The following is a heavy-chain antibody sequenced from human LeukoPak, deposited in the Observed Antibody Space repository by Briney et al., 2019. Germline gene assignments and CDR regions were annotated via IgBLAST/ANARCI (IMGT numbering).Heavy chain of an antibody. Sequence: ASVKVSCKASGYTFTGYYMHWVRQAPGQGLEWMGWINPNRGGTNYAQKFQGRVTMTRDTSISTAYMELSRLRSDDTAVHYCARQRSITIFGVVRDAFDIWGQGTMVTVSS. D-gene: IGHD3-3*01. V-gene: IGHV1-2*02. CDR1: GYTFTGYY. J-gene: IGHJ3*02. CDR2: INPNRGGT. CDR3: ARQRSITIFGVVRDAFDI.